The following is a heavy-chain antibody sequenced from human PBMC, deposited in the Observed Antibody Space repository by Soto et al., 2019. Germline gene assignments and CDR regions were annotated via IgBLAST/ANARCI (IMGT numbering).Heavy chain of an antibody. Sequence: PGGSLRLSCAASGFTFSSYSMHWVRQAPGKGLEWVANIKEDGSEKYYVDSVKGRFTISRDNAQNSVFLQMNSLRVEDTAIYYWARDCSGGSCQYWGQGTLVTVSS. D-gene: IGHD2-15*01. J-gene: IGHJ4*02. CDR2: IKEDGSEK. CDR3: ARDCSGGSCQY. V-gene: IGHV3-7*01. CDR1: GFTFSSYS.